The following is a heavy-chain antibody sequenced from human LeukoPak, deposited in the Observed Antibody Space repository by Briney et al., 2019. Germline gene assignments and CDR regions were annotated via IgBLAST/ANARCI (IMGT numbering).Heavy chain of an antibody. V-gene: IGHV4-34*01. D-gene: IGHD4-17*01. CDR3: ARTGPATTVSFDY. Sequence: SETLSLTCAVYGGSFSGYYWSWIRQPPGKGLEWIGEINHSGSTNYNPSLKNRVTISVDTSKNQSSLKLSSVTAADTAVYYCARTGPATTVSFDYWGQGTLVTVSS. CDR1: GGSFSGYY. CDR2: INHSGST. J-gene: IGHJ4*02.